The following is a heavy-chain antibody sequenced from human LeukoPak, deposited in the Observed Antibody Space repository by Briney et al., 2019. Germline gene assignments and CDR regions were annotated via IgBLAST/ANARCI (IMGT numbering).Heavy chain of an antibody. Sequence: GESLKISCKGSGYSFTSYWIGWVRQMPGKGLEWMGIIYPGDSDTRYSPSFQGQATISADRSISTAYLQWSSLKASDTAMYHCARLTGTKKNGLFDYRRQGTLLTVSS. D-gene: IGHD2-8*02. V-gene: IGHV5-51*01. CDR2: IYPGDSDT. CDR1: GYSFTSYW. CDR3: ARLTGTKKNGLFDY. J-gene: IGHJ4*02.